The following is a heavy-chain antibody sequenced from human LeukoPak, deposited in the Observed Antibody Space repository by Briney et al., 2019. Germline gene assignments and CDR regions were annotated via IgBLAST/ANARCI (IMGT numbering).Heavy chain of an antibody. CDR1: GFTFSSYG. CDR3: AKDSVLLWFGELSFDAFDI. J-gene: IGHJ3*02. Sequence: GGSLRLSCAASGFTFSSYGMHWVRQAPGKGLEWVAVISYDGSNKYYADSVKGRSTISRDNSKNTLYLQMNSLRAEDTAVYYCAKDSVLLWFGELSFDAFDIWGQGTMVTVSS. D-gene: IGHD3-10*01. CDR2: ISYDGSNK. V-gene: IGHV3-30*18.